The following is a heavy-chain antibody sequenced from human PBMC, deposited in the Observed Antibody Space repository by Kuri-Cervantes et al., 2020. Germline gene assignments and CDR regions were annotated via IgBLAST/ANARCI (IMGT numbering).Heavy chain of an antibody. CDR3: AKSLSLRLTISYWYFDL. Sequence: GGSLRLSCAASGFTFSSYGMHWVRQAPVKGLEWVAVIWYDGSNKYYADSVKGRFTISRDNSKNTLYLQMNSLRAEDTAVYYCAKSLSLRLTISYWYFDLWGRGTLVTVSS. D-gene: IGHD4-17*01. CDR1: GFTFSSYG. V-gene: IGHV3-33*06. J-gene: IGHJ2*01. CDR2: IWYDGSNK.